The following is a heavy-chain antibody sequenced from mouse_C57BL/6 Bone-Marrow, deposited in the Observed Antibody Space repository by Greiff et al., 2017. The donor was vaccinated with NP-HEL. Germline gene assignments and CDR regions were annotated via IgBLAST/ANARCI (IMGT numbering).Heavy chain of an antibody. V-gene: IGHV1-42*01. Sequence: VQLQQSGPELVKPGASVTISCKASGYSFTGYYMNWVKQSPEKSLEWIGEINPSTGGTTYNQKFKAKATLTVDKSSSTAYMQLKSLTSEDSAVYYCARSFYYGNSVDYWGQGTTLTVSS. D-gene: IGHD2-1*01. CDR1: GYSFTGYY. J-gene: IGHJ2*01. CDR3: ARSFYYGNSVDY. CDR2: INPSTGGT.